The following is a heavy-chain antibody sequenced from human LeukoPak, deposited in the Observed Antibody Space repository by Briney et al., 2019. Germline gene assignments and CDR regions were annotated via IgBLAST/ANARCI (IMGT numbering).Heavy chain of an antibody. CDR1: GGSISSSSHY. V-gene: IGHV4-61*05. Sequence: SETLSLTCTVSGGSISSSSHYWGWIRQPPGKGLEWIGYVYYSGSAYYNPSLKSRFTISVDTSKNQFSLKLTSVTAADTAVYYCARVEMATKFDPWGQGTLVTVSS. CDR3: ARVEMATKFDP. CDR2: VYYSGSA. J-gene: IGHJ5*02. D-gene: IGHD5-24*01.